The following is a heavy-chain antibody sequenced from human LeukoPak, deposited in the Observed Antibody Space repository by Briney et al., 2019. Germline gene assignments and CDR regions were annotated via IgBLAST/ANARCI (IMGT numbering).Heavy chain of an antibody. V-gene: IGHV1-46*01. CDR1: GYTFTSYD. D-gene: IGHD1-26*01. J-gene: IGHJ5*02. CDR2: INPSGGST. CDR3: ARGGDIVGAAEAYWFDP. Sequence: ASVKVSCKASGYTFTSYDINWVRQATGQGLEWMGIINPSGGSTSYAQKFQGRVTMTRDMSTSTVYMELSSLRSEDTAVYYCARGGDIVGAAEAYWFDPWGQGTLVTVSS.